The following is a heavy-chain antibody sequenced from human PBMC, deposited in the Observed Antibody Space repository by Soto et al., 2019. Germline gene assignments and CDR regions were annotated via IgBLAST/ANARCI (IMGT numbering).Heavy chain of an antibody. CDR2: IYPADSDT. D-gene: IGHD6-6*01. V-gene: IGHV5-51*01. Sequence: PGESLKISCKGSGYSFPSQWIGWVRQMPGKGLEWMGNIYPADSDTRYSPSFQGQVTISADKSIRTAYLQWSSLKASDTGIYYCARGGGQLVYYYSYGMDVWGRGTTVTVSS. J-gene: IGHJ6*02. CDR3: ARGGGQLVYYYSYGMDV. CDR1: GYSFPSQW.